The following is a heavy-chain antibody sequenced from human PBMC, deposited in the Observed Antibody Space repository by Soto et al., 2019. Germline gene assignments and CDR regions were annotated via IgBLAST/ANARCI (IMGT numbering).Heavy chain of an antibody. V-gene: IGHV3-23*01. D-gene: IGHD6-19*01. CDR2: ISGSGSTT. CDR3: AKGGISVSRIDY. Sequence: EVQLLESGGGLVQPGGSLRLSCAASGFTFSNAAMSWVRQAPGKGLEWVSSISGSGSTTYYADSVKGRFTFSRDNSRNTLYLQMNSLSAEDTALYYCAKGGISVSRIDYWGQGTLVTVSS. J-gene: IGHJ4*02. CDR1: GFTFSNAA.